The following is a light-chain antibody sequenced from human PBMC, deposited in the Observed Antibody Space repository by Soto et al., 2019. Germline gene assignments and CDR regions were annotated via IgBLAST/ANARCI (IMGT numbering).Light chain of an antibody. J-gene: IGLJ3*02. Sequence: QSALTQPASVSGSPGQSISISCTGTSSDGGRYNYVSWYQQHPGKVPELMIYEVSNRPSGVSDRFSGSKSGNTASLTISGLQPEDEADYYCSSYTTSSTWVFGGGAKLTVL. CDR2: EVS. V-gene: IGLV2-14*01. CDR1: SSDGGRYNY. CDR3: SSYTTSSTWV.